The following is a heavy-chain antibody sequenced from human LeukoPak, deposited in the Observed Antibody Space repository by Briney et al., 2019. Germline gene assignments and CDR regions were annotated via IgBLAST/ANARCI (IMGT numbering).Heavy chain of an antibody. J-gene: IGHJ5*02. CDR1: GYTFTSYD. CDR3: ARDRNYYDSSGYPFDP. CDR2: MNPNSGNT. V-gene: IGHV1-8*01. D-gene: IGHD3-22*01. Sequence: ASVKVSCKASGYTFTSYDINWVRQATGQGLEWMGWMNPNSGNTGYAQKFQGRVTITADKSTSTAYMELSRLTSDDTAVYYCARDRNYYDSSGYPFDPWGQGTPVTVSS.